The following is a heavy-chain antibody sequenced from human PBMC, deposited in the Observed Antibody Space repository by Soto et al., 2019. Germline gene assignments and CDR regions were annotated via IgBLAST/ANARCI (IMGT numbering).Heavy chain of an antibody. V-gene: IGHV4-59*08. J-gene: IGHJ6*03. D-gene: IGHD4-17*01. CDR2: IYYSGST. CDR3: ARRQYYGDYDYYYMDV. CDR1: GGSISSYY. Sequence: SETLSLTCTVSGGSISSYYWSWIRQPPGKGLEWIGYIYYSGSTNYNPSLKSRVTISVDTSKNQFSLKLSSVTAADTAVYYCARRQYYGDYDYYYMDVWGKGTTVTVSS.